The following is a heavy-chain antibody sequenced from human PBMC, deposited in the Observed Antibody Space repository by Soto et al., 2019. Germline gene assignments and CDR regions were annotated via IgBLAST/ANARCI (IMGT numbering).Heavy chain of an antibody. V-gene: IGHV3-21*01. CDR3: ARSRSSFAFDI. J-gene: IGHJ3*02. CDR2: ISGSSYI. CDR1: GLTFSSYS. Sequence: GGSLRLSCAASGLTFSSYSMNWVRQAPGKGLEWVSSISGSSYIYYTDSVKGRFTISRDNAKNSLYLQMNSLRAEDTAVYFCARSRSSFAFDIWGQGTMVTVSS.